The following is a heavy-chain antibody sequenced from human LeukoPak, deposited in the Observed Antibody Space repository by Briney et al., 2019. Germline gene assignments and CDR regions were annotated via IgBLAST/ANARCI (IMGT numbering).Heavy chain of an antibody. J-gene: IGHJ4*02. CDR3: AKDPFWDSGMFDY. V-gene: IGHV3-23*01. CDR1: GFTFSSYA. Sequence: GGSLRLSCAASGFTFSSYAMSWVRQAPGKGLEWVSVISGSGGSTYYADSVKGRFTISRDNSKNTLYLQMNSLRAEDTAVYYCAKDPFWDSGMFDYWGQGTLVTVSS. CDR2: ISGSGGST. D-gene: IGHD1-26*01.